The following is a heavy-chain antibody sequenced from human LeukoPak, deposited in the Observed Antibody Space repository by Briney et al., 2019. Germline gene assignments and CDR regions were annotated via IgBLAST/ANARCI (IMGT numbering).Heavy chain of an antibody. CDR2: ISGSGGTT. J-gene: IGHJ6*02. CDR3: AKGIRKQMASFYYYGMDA. D-gene: IGHD5-24*01. Sequence: GGSLRLSCAASGFTFSIHAMSWVRQAPGKGLEWVSAISGSGGTTYYADAVKGRFTISRDNSRNTLDLQMNSLRAEDTAVYYCAKGIRKQMASFYYYGMDAWGQGTTVTVSS. V-gene: IGHV3-23*01. CDR1: GFTFSIHA.